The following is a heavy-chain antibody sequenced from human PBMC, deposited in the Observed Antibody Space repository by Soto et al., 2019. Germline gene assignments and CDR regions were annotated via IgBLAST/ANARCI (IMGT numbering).Heavy chain of an antibody. D-gene: IGHD2-2*01. Sequence: EVQLVESGGGLVKPGGSLRLSCAASGFTFSSYSMNWVRQAPGKGLEWVSSISSSSSYIYYADSVKGRFTISRDNAKNSLYLQMNSLRAEDTAVYYCAREGDIVVVPAAIRYYDYYGMDVWGQGTTVTVSS. J-gene: IGHJ6*02. CDR3: AREGDIVVVPAAIRYYDYYGMDV. CDR1: GFTFSSYS. CDR2: ISSSSSYI. V-gene: IGHV3-21*01.